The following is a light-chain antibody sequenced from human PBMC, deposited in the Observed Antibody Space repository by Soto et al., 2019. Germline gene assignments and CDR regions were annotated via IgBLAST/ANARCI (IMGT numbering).Light chain of an antibody. CDR3: QQSLSAPLT. Sequence: DIQMTQSPSSLSASVGDRVTITCRASQSISIYLNWYQQKPGKAPKLLIYAAYSLQSGVASRFGGSGSGTHFTLTISRLQPEDLATYYCQQSLSAPLTFGGGSKVEIK. CDR2: AAY. J-gene: IGKJ4*01. CDR1: QSISIY. V-gene: IGKV1-39*01.